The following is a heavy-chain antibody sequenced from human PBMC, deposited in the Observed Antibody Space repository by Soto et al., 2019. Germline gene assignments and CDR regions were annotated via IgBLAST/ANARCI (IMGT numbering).Heavy chain of an antibody. V-gene: IGHV4-59*01. CDR1: GGSISSYY. D-gene: IGHD2-15*01. J-gene: IGHJ5*02. CDR2: IYYSGRT. Sequence: SETLSLTCTVSGGSISSYYWSWIRQPPGKGLEWIGYIYYSGRTNYNPSLKSRVTISVDTSKNQFSLKLSSVTAADTAVYYCARDEGGGYCSGGSCYRLYNWFDPWGQGTLVTVSS. CDR3: ARDEGGGYCSGGSCYRLYNWFDP.